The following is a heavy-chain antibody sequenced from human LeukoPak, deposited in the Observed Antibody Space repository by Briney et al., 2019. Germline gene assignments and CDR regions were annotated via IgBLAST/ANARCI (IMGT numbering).Heavy chain of an antibody. J-gene: IGHJ4*02. CDR1: GGSISSSY. Sequence: SETLSLTCTVSGGSISSSYWSWIRQPPGKGLEWIEFISYSGNTNYNPSLKSRVTISLDTSKNQFSLKLSSVTAADTAVYYCARVYMVRGVFDYWGQGTLVTVSS. CDR2: ISYSGNT. CDR3: ARVYMVRGVFDY. D-gene: IGHD3-10*01. V-gene: IGHV4-59*08.